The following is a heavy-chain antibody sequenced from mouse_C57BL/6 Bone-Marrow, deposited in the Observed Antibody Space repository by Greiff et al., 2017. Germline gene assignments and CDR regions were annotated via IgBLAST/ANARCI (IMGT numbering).Heavy chain of an antibody. D-gene: IGHD4-1*01. CDR2: ISSGSSTI. V-gene: IGHV5-17*01. CDR3: ARGSNFDAMDY. J-gene: IGHJ4*01. CDR1: GFTFSDYG. Sequence: DVKLVESGGGLVKPGGSLKLSCAASGFTFSDYGMHWVRQAPEKGLEWVAYISSGSSTIYYADTVQGRFTISRDNAKNTLFLQMTSLRSDDTAMYYCARGSNFDAMDYWGQGTSVTVSS.